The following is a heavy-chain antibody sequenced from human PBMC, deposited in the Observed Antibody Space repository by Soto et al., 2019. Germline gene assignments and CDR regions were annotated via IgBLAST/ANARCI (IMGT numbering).Heavy chain of an antibody. CDR1: GFTFSSDA. V-gene: IGHV3-30-3*01. D-gene: IGHD3-22*01. Sequence: QVQLVESGGGVVQPRRSLRLSCAASGFTFSSDAMHWVRQAPGKGLEWVAVISYHGSDKYYADSVKGRFTISRDNSKNTLYLQMNSLRAEDTAVYYCARSRYYYDTSDYLDYWGQGTLVTVSS. J-gene: IGHJ4*02. CDR2: ISYHGSDK. CDR3: ARSRYYYDTSDYLDY.